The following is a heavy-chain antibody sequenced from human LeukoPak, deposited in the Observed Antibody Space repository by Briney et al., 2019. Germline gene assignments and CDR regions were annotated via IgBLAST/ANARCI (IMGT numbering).Heavy chain of an antibody. D-gene: IGHD4-11*01. J-gene: IGHJ4*02. CDR2: IYYSGST. CDR1: GGSISSSSYY. CDR3: ARAYDYSNYDY. Sequence: SETLSLTCTVSGGSISSSSYYWGWIRQPPGKGLEWIGSIYYSGSTYYNPSLKSRVTISVDTSKNQFSLKLSSVTAADTAVYYCARAYDYSNYDYWGQGTLVTVSS. V-gene: IGHV4-39*01.